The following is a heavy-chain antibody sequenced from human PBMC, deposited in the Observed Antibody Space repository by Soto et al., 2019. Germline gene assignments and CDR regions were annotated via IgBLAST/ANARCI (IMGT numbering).Heavy chain of an antibody. V-gene: IGHV3-7*01. J-gene: IGHJ6*03. Sequence: EVQLVESGGGLVQPGGSLRLSCAASGFTFSSYWMSWVRQAPGKGLEWVANIKQDGSEKYYVDSVKGRFTISRDNAKNSLYLQMNSLRAEDTAVYYCARGGLLPSYYYYCMDVWGKGTTVTVSS. CDR3: ARGGLLPSYYYYCMDV. D-gene: IGHD2-15*01. CDR1: GFTFSSYW. CDR2: IKQDGSEK.